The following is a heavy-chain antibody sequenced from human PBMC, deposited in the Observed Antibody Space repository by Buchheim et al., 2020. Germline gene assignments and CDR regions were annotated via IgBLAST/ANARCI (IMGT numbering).Heavy chain of an antibody. Sequence: QVQLVESGGGVVQPGRSLRLSCAASGFTFSSYAMHWVRQAPGKGLEWVAVISYDGSNKYYADSVKGRFTISRDNSKNTLYLQMNSLRAEDTAVYYCARDKFLEWLLSHYGMDVWGQGPT. J-gene: IGHJ6*02. CDR3: ARDKFLEWLLSHYGMDV. CDR1: GFTFSSYA. CDR2: ISYDGSNK. D-gene: IGHD3-3*01. V-gene: IGHV3-30-3*01.